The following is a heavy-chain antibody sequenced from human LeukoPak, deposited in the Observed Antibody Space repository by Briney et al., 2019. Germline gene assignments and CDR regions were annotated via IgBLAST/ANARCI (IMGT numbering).Heavy chain of an antibody. Sequence: GASVTVSCKASGYTFTSYDINWVRQATGQGLEWMGWMNPNSGNTGYAQKFQGRVTMTRNTSISTAYMELSSLRSEDTAVYYCARGLPTYYSSSVGHSMDVWGKGTTVTVSS. CDR2: MNPNSGNT. CDR3: ARGLPTYYSSSVGHSMDV. CDR1: GYTFTSYD. J-gene: IGHJ6*03. V-gene: IGHV1-8*01. D-gene: IGHD6-13*01.